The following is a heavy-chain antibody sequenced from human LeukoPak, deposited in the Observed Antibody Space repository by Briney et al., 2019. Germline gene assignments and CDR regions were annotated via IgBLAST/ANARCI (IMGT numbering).Heavy chain of an antibody. CDR2: ISSSSSYI. CDR3: ARLGYCSGGSCYDY. Sequence: GGSLRLSCAASGFTFSSSGMNWVRQAPGKGLEWVSSISSSSSYIYYADSVKGRFTISRDNAKNSLYLQMNSLRAEDTAVYYCARLGYCSGGSCYDYWGQGTLVTVSS. V-gene: IGHV3-21*01. J-gene: IGHJ4*02. CDR1: GFTFSSSG. D-gene: IGHD2-15*01.